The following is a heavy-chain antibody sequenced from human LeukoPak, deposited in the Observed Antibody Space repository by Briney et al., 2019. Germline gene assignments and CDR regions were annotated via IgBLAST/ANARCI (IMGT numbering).Heavy chain of an antibody. CDR2: INTDGTDT. CDR1: GFTFSTFW. CDR3: AKDGGDYFDY. V-gene: IGHV3-74*01. J-gene: IGHJ4*02. Sequence: GGSLRLSCGASGFTFSTFWMYWVRQAPGKGLVWVSRINTDGTDTKYADSVKGRFTISRDNSKNTLYLQMNSLRAEDTAVYYCAKDGGDYFDYWGQGTLVTVSS. D-gene: IGHD3-3*01.